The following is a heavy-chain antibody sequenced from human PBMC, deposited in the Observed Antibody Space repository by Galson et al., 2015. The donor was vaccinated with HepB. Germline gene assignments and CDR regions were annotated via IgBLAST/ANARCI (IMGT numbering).Heavy chain of an antibody. V-gene: IGHV3-23*01. J-gene: IGHJ4*02. CDR3: VRGTTAPDY. D-gene: IGHD2/OR15-2a*01. Sequence: SLRLSCAPSGFTFSNYRMSWGRQAPGKGLECVAAISRAGDTSDYAESVKGRFTVSRDSSKSTLYLQMNGLRAEDTARYYCVRGTTAPDYWAQGTLVTVSS. CDR1: GFTFSNYR. CDR2: ISRAGDTS.